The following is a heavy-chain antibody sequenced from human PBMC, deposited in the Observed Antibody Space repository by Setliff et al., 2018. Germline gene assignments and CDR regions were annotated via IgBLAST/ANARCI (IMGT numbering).Heavy chain of an antibody. CDR1: GYTFNTYD. D-gene: IGHD1-26*01. J-gene: IGHJ4*02. CDR3: ARKGWGDY. Sequence: GASVKVSCKASGYTFNTYDINWVRQATGQGLEWMGWMNPDSGHAGFSQKFKGGVSMTRDTSINTAYMELSDLRSEDTGIYYCARKGWGDYWGQGSLVTVS. V-gene: IGHV1-8*02. CDR2: MNPDSGHA.